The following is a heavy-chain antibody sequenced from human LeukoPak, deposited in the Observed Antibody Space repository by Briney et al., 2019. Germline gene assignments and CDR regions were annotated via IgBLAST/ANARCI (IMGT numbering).Heavy chain of an antibody. CDR1: GGSISSGSYY. Sequence: SETLSLTCTVSGGSISSGSYYWSWIRQPAGKGLEWIGRIYTSGSTDYNPSLKSRVTISVDTSKNQFSLKLSSVTAADTAVYYCARDMDAYYGSGSYYILDPWGQEPWSPFPQ. V-gene: IGHV4-61*02. D-gene: IGHD3-10*01. J-gene: IGHJ5*02. CDR3: ARDMDAYYGSGSYYILDP. CDR2: IYTSGST.